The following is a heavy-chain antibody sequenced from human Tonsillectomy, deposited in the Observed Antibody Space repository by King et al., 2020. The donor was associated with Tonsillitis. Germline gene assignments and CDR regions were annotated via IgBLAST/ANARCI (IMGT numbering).Heavy chain of an antibody. D-gene: IGHD3-10*01. J-gene: IGHJ4*02. CDR1: GFTFSSYA. V-gene: IGHV3-30*04. Sequence: VQLVESGGGVVQPGRSLRLSCAASGFTFSSYAMHWVRQAPGKGLEWVAVISYDGSNKYYADSMKGRFTISRGKSKNTLYLQMNSLRAEDTAVYYCARVSGSYLAYYFDYWGQGTLVTVSS. CDR3: ARVSGSYLAYYFDY. CDR2: ISYDGSNK.